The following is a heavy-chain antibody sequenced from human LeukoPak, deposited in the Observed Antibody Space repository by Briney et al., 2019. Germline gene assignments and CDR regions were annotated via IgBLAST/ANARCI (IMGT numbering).Heavy chain of an antibody. D-gene: IGHD3-10*01. Sequence: VASVKVSCKAAGGSFSSYAITWVRQAPGQGLEWMGGIIPILGIANYAQKFQGRVTITADKSTSTAYMELSSLRSEDTAVYYCAYYGGYYYYGMDVWGQGTTVTVSS. CDR2: IIPILGIA. CDR1: GGSFSSYA. J-gene: IGHJ6*02. V-gene: IGHV1-69*10. CDR3: AYYGGYYYYGMDV.